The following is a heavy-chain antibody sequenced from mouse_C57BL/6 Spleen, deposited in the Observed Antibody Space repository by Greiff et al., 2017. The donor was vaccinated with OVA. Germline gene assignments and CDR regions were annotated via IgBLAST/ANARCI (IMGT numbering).Heavy chain of an antibody. CDR2: INPSSGYT. D-gene: IGHD2-14*01. CDR1: GYTFTSYT. CDR3: GRGRIGDWCAY. Sequence: QVQLKLSGAELARPGASVKMSCKASGYTFTSYTMHLVKQRPGQGLEWIGYINPSSGYTKYNQKFKDKATMTTDKSSSTAYMQLNSLTSEDSAVYYSGRGRIGDWCAYWGHGTRVNVSA. V-gene: IGHV1-4*01. J-gene: IGHJ3*01.